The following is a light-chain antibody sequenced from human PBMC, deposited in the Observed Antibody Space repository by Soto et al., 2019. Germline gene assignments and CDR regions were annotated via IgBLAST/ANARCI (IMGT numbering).Light chain of an antibody. CDR2: EVT. Sequence: QSALTQPPSASGSPGQSVTISCSGTSSDVGGYNYVSWYQQYPGKAPKLMIYEVTKRPSGVPDRFSGSKSGNTASLTVSGLQAEDEDYYFCSSYAGINNLVFGGGTKLTVL. J-gene: IGLJ2*01. V-gene: IGLV2-8*01. CDR1: SSDVGGYNY. CDR3: SSYAGINNLV.